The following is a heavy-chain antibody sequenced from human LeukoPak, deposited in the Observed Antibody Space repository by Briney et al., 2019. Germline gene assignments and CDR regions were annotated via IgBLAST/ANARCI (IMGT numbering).Heavy chain of an antibody. D-gene: IGHD3-22*01. Sequence: SETLSLTCTVSGGSISSYYWSWIRQPPGKGLEWIGYIYYSGSTYYNPSLKSRVTISVDTSKNQFSLKLSSVTAADTAVYYCARDDSSGYYFPLDYWGQGTLVTVSS. CDR3: ARDDSSGYYFPLDY. V-gene: IGHV4-59*12. CDR1: GGSISSYY. J-gene: IGHJ4*02. CDR2: IYYSGST.